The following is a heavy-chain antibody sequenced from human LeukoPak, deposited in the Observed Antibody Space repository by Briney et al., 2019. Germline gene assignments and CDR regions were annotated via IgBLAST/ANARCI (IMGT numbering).Heavy chain of an antibody. D-gene: IGHD6-13*01. Sequence: GASLRLSCAASGFTFNNFAMSWVRQAPGKGLEWVSGISGRGGNTHYADSVKGRFTISRDNSKNTLYLQMNSLRAEDTAVYYCAKGLRGSSYDYWGQGTLVTVSS. CDR3: AKGLRGSSYDY. J-gene: IGHJ4*02. CDR1: GFTFNNFA. CDR2: ISGRGGNT. V-gene: IGHV3-23*01.